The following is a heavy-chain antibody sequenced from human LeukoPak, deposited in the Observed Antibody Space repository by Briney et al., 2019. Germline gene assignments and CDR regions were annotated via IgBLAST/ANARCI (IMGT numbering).Heavy chain of an antibody. CDR2: MYYSGST. CDR1: GGSISSGDYY. D-gene: IGHD3-22*01. CDR3: ARPYYYDSRIDP. V-gene: IGHV4-30-4*01. J-gene: IGHJ5*02. Sequence: PSETLSLTCTVSGGSISSGDYYWSWIRQPPGKGLEWIAYMYYSGSTYYDPSLKSRVTMSADTSKNQLSLKLSSVTAADTAVYYCARPYYYDSRIDPWGQGILVTVSS.